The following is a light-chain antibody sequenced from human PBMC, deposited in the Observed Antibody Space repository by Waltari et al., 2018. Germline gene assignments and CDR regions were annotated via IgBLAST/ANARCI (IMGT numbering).Light chain of an antibody. CDR2: WAS. Sequence: DIVMTQSPDSLAVSLGARAPINCKSSQSVLYSSNNKNYLAWYQQKPGQPPKLLIYWASTRESGVPDRFSGSGSGTDFTLTISSLQAEDVAVYYCQQYYSTPLLTFGGGTKVEIK. J-gene: IGKJ4*01. CDR1: QSVLYSSNNKNY. V-gene: IGKV4-1*01. CDR3: QQYYSTPLLT.